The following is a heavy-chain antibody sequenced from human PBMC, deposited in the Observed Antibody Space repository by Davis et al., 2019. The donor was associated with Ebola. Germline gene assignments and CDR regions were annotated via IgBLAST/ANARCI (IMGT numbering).Heavy chain of an antibody. CDR1: GFTFSTYS. Sequence: PGGSLRLSCAASGFTFSTYSMSWVRQAPGKGLEWVSSISSSSRYIYYTDSVKGRFTISRDNAKNSLYLQMNSLRVEDTAVYYCASRLFTGNSRDYFAYWGQGTLVTVPS. D-gene: IGHD5-18*01. CDR2: ISSSSRYI. V-gene: IGHV3-21*01. CDR3: ASRLFTGNSRDYFAY. J-gene: IGHJ4*02.